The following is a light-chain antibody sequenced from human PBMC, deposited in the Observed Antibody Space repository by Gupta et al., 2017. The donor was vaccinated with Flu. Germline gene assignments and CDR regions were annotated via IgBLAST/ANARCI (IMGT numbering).Light chain of an antibody. J-gene: IGKJ1*01. V-gene: IGKV1-39*01. Sequence: GEAPKLLIYAAATLQSGVPSRISGSGFGTDFTLTISSLQTEDFATYYCQQSYSRPWTFGQGTEV. CDR3: QQSYSRPWT. CDR2: AAA.